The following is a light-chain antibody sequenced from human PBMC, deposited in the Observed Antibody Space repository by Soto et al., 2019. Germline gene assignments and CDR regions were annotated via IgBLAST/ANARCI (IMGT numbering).Light chain of an antibody. Sequence: QSVLTQPPSVSAAPGQKVTISCSGASSNIGKNYVSWYQQLPGAAPKLVIFDTNKRPSGIPDRFSGSKSGTSAALDTTALQTGDEADYYCGTWDTSLSAVVFGGGTKLTVL. CDR2: DTN. V-gene: IGLV1-51*01. CDR3: GTWDTSLSAVV. CDR1: SSNIGKNY. J-gene: IGLJ2*01.